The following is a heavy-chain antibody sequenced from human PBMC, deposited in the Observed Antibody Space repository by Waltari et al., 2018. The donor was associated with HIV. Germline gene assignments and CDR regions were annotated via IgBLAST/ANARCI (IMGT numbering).Heavy chain of an antibody. CDR2: IWYDGSNK. D-gene: IGHD6-19*01. CDR1: GFTFSSYG. V-gene: IGHV3-33*01. J-gene: IGHJ6*02. CDR3: ARDQAGPYYYYGMDV. Sequence: QVQLVESGGGVVQPGRSLRLSCAASGFTFSSYGMHWVRQAPGKGLEWVAVIWYDGSNKYYADSVKGRFTISRDNSKNTLYLQMNSLRAEDTAVYYCARDQAGPYYYYGMDVWGQGTTVTVSS.